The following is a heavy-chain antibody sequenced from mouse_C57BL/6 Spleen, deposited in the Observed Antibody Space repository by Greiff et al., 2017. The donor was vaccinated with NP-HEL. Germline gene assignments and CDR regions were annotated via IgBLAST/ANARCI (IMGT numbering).Heavy chain of an antibody. CDR2: IWRGGST. D-gene: IGHD2-4*01. Sequence: VKLVESGPGLVQPSQSLSITCTVSGFSLTSYGVHWVRQSPGKGLEWLGVIWRGGSTDYNAAFMSRLSITKDNSKSQVFFKMNSLQADDTAIYYCAKEGGLRRDGAWFAYWGQGTLVTVSA. V-gene: IGHV2-5*01. CDR3: AKEGGLRRDGAWFAY. CDR1: GFSLTSYG. J-gene: IGHJ3*01.